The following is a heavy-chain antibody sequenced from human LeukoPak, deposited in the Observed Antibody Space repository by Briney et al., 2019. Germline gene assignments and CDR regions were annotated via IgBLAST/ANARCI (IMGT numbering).Heavy chain of an antibody. J-gene: IGHJ5*02. Sequence: KPSEPLSLTCSVSGGSIRSLGYSWGWIRQPPGKGLEWIASMYYTGTTYYNPSLKSRVTMSVDTSKNQFSLNLTSVTAADTAVFYCARSVSAYAGRGWFDPWGQGTLVTVSS. V-gene: IGHV4-39*07. D-gene: IGHD5-12*01. CDR1: GGSIRSLGYS. CDR3: ARSVSAYAGRGWFDP. CDR2: MYYTGTT.